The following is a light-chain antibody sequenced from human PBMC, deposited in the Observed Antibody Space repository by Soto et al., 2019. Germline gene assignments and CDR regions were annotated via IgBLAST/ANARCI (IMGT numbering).Light chain of an antibody. CDR3: QQRSNWPPLIS. CDR2: DAS. V-gene: IGKV3-11*01. Sequence: IVLTQSPNTMSLTLGERASLSCRPIQSVTTYLAWYQQKPGQAPRLLIYDASNRATGIPARFSGSGSGTDFTLTISSLEPEDFAVYYCQQRSNWPPLISFGQGTRLEIK. J-gene: IGKJ5*01. CDR1: QSVTTY.